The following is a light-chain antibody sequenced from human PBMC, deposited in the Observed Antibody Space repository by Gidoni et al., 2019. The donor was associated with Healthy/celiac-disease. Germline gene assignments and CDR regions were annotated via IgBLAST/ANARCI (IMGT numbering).Light chain of an antibody. CDR2: DAS. V-gene: IGKV1-33*01. CDR3: QQYDNLPPLT. CDR1: QDISNY. Sequence: DIQMTQSPSSLSASVGDRVTITCQASQDISNYLNWYQQKPGKAPKRLIYDASNLETGVPSRFSGSGSGTDFTVTISSLQPEDIATYYCQQYDNLPPLTFGGXTKVEIK. J-gene: IGKJ4*01.